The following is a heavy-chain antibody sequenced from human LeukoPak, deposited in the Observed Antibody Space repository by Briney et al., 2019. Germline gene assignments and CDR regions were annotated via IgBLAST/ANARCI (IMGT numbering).Heavy chain of an antibody. CDR1: GGTVSSYA. Sequence: PGSSVKVSCKASGGTVSSYAISWVRQAPGQGLEWMGGIIPIFGTANYAQKFQGRVTITTDESTSTAYMELSSLRSEDTAVYYCARGRSSGYYCIFDYWGQGTLVTVSS. CDR3: ARGRSSGYYCIFDY. V-gene: IGHV1-69*05. J-gene: IGHJ4*02. CDR2: IIPIFGTA. D-gene: IGHD3-22*01.